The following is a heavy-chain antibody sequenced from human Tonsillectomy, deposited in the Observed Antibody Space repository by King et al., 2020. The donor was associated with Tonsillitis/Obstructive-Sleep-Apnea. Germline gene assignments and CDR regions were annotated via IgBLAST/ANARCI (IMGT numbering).Heavy chain of an antibody. Sequence: TLKESGPVLVKPTETLTLTCTVSGFSLSNARMGVSWIRQPPGKALEWLAHIFSNDEKSYSTSLKSRLTLSKDTSKSQVVLTMTNMDPVDTATYYCARYLKYCSSTSCFLGDYWGQGTLVTVSS. V-gene: IGHV2-26*01. J-gene: IGHJ4*02. CDR1: GFSLSNARMG. CDR3: ARYLKYCSSTSCFLGDY. D-gene: IGHD2-2*01. CDR2: IFSNDEK.